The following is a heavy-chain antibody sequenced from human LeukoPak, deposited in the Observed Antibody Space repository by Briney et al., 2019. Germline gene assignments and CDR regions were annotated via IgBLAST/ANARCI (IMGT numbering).Heavy chain of an antibody. J-gene: IGHJ6*04. CDR2: ISSSGSTI. D-gene: IGHD3-10*02. CDR1: GFTLRSYE. Sequence: GGSLRLSCSASGFTLRSYEMNWLREAPGEGREGGSYISSSGSTIYYADSVKGRFTSTRDNDKDSLDLQMNNRRAQDTGVYYCGELGITMIGGVWGKGTTVTTSS. CDR3: GELGITMIGGV. V-gene: IGHV3-48*03.